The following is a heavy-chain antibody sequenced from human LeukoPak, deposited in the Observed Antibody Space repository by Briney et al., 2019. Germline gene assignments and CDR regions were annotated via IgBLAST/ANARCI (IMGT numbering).Heavy chain of an antibody. CDR1: GFTFSSYA. CDR3: TRVATAGTWTDY. Sequence: GRSLRLSCAASGFTFSSYAMHWVRQAPGKGLEWVAVIWSGGSIADYAESVRGRFTISRDNSKNTVYLQMNSLRAEDTAIYFCTRVATAGTWTDYWGQGTLVTVSS. D-gene: IGHD6-25*01. CDR2: IWSGGSIA. V-gene: IGHV3-33*08. J-gene: IGHJ4*02.